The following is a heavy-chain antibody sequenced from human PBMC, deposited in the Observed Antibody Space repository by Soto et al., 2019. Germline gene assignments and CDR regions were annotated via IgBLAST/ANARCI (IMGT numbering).Heavy chain of an antibody. Sequence: ASVKVSCKASGYSFITYVIHWVRQAPGQRLEWMGWINAGNGNTKFSQKFQDRVTITRDTSASTVNMELSSLRSEDTAVYYCARGGRGIQLFLTFAHWGTGTLVTVSS. D-gene: IGHD5-18*01. CDR1: GYSFITYV. CDR2: INAGNGNT. J-gene: IGHJ4*02. V-gene: IGHV1-3*01. CDR3: ARGGRGIQLFLTFAH.